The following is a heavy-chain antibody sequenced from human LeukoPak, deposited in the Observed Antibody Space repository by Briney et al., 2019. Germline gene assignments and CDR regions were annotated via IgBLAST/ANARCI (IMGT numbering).Heavy chain of an antibody. CDR3: AGAPGDRSRFDY. D-gene: IGHD7-27*01. CDR2: IYYSGST. CDR1: GGSISSYY. V-gene: IGHV4-59*01. Sequence: PSETLSLTCTVSGGSISSYYWSWIRQPPGKGLEWIGYIYYSGSTNYNPSLKSRVTISVDTSKNQFSLKLSSVTAADTAVYYCAGAPGDRSRFDYWGQGTLVTVSS. J-gene: IGHJ4*02.